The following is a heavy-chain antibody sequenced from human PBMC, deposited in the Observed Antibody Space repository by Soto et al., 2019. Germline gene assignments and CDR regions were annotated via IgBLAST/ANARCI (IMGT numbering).Heavy chain of an antibody. CDR1: VFTFNSYS. CDR2: ITSSSGDK. D-gene: IGHD3-22*01. CDR3: ARDYYYDSSGYSPLDY. J-gene: IGHJ4*02. V-gene: IGHV3-21*01. Sequence: WWSLRLSCSASVFTFNSYSMNWFRQAPGKGLEWVSSITSSSGDKYYADSVKGRFAISRDNAKNSLYLQMNSLRAEDTAVYYCARDYYYDSSGYSPLDYWGQGTLVTVSS.